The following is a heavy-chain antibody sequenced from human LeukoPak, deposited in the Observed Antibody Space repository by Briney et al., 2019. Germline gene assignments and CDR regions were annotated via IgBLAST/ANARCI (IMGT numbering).Heavy chain of an antibody. V-gene: IGHV3-20*04. Sequence: PGGSLRLSCAASGFTFDDYGMSWVRQAPGKGLKWVSGINWNGGSTGYADSVKGRFTISRDNAKNSLYLQMNSLRAEDTALYYCAREAPGIAVADTRGGFDYWGQGTLVTVSS. D-gene: IGHD6-19*01. CDR2: INWNGGST. CDR1: GFTFDDYG. J-gene: IGHJ4*02. CDR3: AREAPGIAVADTRGGFDY.